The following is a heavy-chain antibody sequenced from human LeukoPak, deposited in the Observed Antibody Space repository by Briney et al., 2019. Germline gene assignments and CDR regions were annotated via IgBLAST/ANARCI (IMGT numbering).Heavy chain of an antibody. V-gene: IGHV1-69*04. D-gene: IGHD3-22*01. CDR3: ARVGALYYYDSSGYYYWFDP. Sequence: SVKVSCKASGGTFSSYAISWVRQAPGQGLEWMGRIIPILGIANYAQKFQGRVTMTRDTSTSTAYMELSSLRSEDTAVYYCARVGALYYYDSSGYYYWFDPWGQGTLVTVSS. J-gene: IGHJ5*02. CDR2: IIPILGIA. CDR1: GGTFSSYA.